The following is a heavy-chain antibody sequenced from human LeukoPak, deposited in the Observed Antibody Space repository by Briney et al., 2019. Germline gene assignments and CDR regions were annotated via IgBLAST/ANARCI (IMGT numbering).Heavy chain of an antibody. CDR1: GFTFSSYA. CDR3: ARAVAARSWFDP. Sequence: GRSLRLSCPASGFTFSSYAMHWVRQAPGKGLARVAVISYDGSNKYYADSVKGRFTISRDNSKNTLYLQMNSLRAEDTAVYYCARAVAARSWFDPRGQGTLVTVSS. V-gene: IGHV3-30*01. CDR2: ISYDGSNK. D-gene: IGHD6-6*01. J-gene: IGHJ5*02.